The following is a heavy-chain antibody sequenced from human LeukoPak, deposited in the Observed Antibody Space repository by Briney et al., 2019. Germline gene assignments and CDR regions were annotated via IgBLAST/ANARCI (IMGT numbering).Heavy chain of an antibody. Sequence: SETLSLTCTVSGDSITTYYWSWLRQPPGKGLQWIGYIYNNGNTKSNPFHKSRVTISGDSSKNQYSLEMTSVTAANTAIYYCARASLASANCDNAQPLFDDWGQGTLVTVSS. CDR3: ARASLASANCDNAQPLFDD. CDR1: GDSITTYY. V-gene: IGHV4-4*09. CDR2: IYNNGNT. D-gene: IGHD3-10*01. J-gene: IGHJ4*02.